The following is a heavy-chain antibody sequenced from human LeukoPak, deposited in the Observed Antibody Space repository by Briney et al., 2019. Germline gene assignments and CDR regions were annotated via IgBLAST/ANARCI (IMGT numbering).Heavy chain of an antibody. CDR3: AREDSSGYLGY. Sequence: SETLSLACTVSSGSVSSGSYYWSWIRQPPGKGLEWIGYIYYSGSTNYNPSLKSRVTISVDTSKNQFSLKLTSLTAADTAVYYCAREDSSGYLGYWGQGTLVTVSA. V-gene: IGHV4-61*01. CDR2: IYYSGST. CDR1: SGSVSSGSYY. J-gene: IGHJ4*02. D-gene: IGHD3-22*01.